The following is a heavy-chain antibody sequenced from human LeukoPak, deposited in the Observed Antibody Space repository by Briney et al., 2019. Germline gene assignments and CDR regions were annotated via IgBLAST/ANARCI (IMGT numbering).Heavy chain of an antibody. CDR1: GGSISSYY. CDR2: IYFSGST. J-gene: IGHJ4*02. D-gene: IGHD1-14*01. V-gene: IGHV4-59*01. CDR3: VSGLSEVPGPH. Sequence: SETLSLTCTVSGGSISSYYWSWIRQPPGKGLEWIGYIYFSGSTNYNPSLKSRVTISIDTSKNQFSLRMSSVTAADTAVYYCVSGLSEVPGPHWGQGTLVTVSS.